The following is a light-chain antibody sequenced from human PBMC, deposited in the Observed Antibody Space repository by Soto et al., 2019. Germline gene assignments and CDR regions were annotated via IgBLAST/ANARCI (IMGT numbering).Light chain of an antibody. J-gene: IGKJ2*01. V-gene: IGKV1-17*01. CDR1: QGIRND. Sequence: DLQMTQSPYSLSASVGDRVTITCRASQGIRNDLAWYQLKSGKAPKRLIYGASSLESGVPSRFSGRGTGTEFTLTISSLQPEDFATYYCFQSNSYPLTFGQGTKLEI. CDR3: FQSNSYPLT. CDR2: GAS.